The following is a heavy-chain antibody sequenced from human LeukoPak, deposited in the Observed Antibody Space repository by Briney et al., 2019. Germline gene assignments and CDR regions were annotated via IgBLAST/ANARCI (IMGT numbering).Heavy chain of an antibody. CDR3: AREPQIYSGYAFDY. J-gene: IGHJ4*02. Sequence: GGSLRLSCEASGFTFSNAWMSWVRQAPGKGLEWVGRIKSKTDGGTTDYAGPVKGRFTMSRDDSKNTLYLEMNSLRAEDTAVYYCAREPQIYSGYAFDYWGQGTLVTVSS. V-gene: IGHV3-15*01. D-gene: IGHD5-12*01. CDR1: GFTFSNAW. CDR2: IKSKTDGGTT.